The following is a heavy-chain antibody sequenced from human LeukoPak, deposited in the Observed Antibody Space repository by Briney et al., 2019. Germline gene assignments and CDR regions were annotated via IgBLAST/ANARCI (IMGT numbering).Heavy chain of an antibody. CDR1: GGSISSYY. D-gene: IGHD1-26*01. CDR2: ITSSGDTI. J-gene: IGHJ4*02. CDR3: ATFPWELRPT. V-gene: IGHV3-11*04. Sequence: LSLTCTVSGGSISSYYWSWIRQPPGKGLEWVSYITSSGDTIYYADSVKGRFTISRDNAKNSVYLQMNSLRAEDTAMYYCATFPWELRPTWGQGTLVTVSS.